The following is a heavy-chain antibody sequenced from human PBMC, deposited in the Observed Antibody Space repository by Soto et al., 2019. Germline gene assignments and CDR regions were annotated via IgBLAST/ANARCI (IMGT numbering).Heavy chain of an antibody. CDR3: ARVNYGDYYYYYMDV. V-gene: IGHV3-7*01. CDR2: IKQDGSEK. D-gene: IGHD4-17*01. CDR1: GFSFNTYW. J-gene: IGHJ6*03. Sequence: QPGGSLRLSCGASGFSFNTYWMSWVRQAPGKGLEWVANIKQDGSEKSYVNSVKGRFTISRDNAKDSLYLQMDSLRAEDTAVYYCARVNYGDYYYYYMDVWGKGTTVTVSS.